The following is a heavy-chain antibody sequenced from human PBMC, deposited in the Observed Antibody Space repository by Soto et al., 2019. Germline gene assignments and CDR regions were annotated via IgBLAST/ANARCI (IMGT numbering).Heavy chain of an antibody. J-gene: IGHJ4*02. Sequence: QVQLVQSGGEVKKPGASVKVSCKASAYTFTNYGISWVRQAPGQGLGWMGWISAYNGNINYAQKFRGRVTVTTDTSRSSAYWEVRSLRSDDTSVYYCAGNGSSWNLREFDSWGQGTLVTVSS. CDR3: AGNGSSWNLREFDS. V-gene: IGHV1-18*01. CDR2: ISAYNGNI. CDR1: AYTFTNYG. D-gene: IGHD6-13*01.